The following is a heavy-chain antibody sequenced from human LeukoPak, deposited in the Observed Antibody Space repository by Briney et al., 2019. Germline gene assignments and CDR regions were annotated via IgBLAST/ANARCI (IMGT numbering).Heavy chain of an antibody. D-gene: IGHD3-16*02. V-gene: IGHV4-39*07. Sequence: PSETLSLTCTVSGGSISSSSYYWGWIRQPPGKGLEWIGSIYYSGSTYYNPSLKSRVTISVDTSKNQFSLKLSSVTAADTAVYYCARAPPGPDDYVWGSYRPDAFDIWGQGTMVTVSS. J-gene: IGHJ3*02. CDR1: GGSISSSSYY. CDR2: IYYSGST. CDR3: ARAPPGPDDYVWGSYRPDAFDI.